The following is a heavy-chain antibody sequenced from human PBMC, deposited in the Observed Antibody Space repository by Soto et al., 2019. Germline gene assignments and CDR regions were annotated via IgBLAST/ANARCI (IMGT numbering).Heavy chain of an antibody. Sequence: GGSLRLSCAASGFTFNNSAMTWVRQAPGQGLEWVASVSENGGSRGGTYYADSVKGRFTISRDNSKNTLYLQVDSLTGADTAVYYCASAKAVVIAPLGIWGQGALVTVSS. V-gene: IGHV3-23*01. D-gene: IGHD2-21*01. J-gene: IGHJ3*02. CDR1: GFTFNNSA. CDR2: VSENGGSRGGT. CDR3: ASAKAVVIAPLGI.